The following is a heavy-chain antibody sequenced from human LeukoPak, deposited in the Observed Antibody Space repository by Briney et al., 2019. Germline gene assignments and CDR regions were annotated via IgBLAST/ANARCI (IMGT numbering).Heavy chain of an antibody. CDR2: INPNSGGT. CDR3: ARDPAYCGGDCYSDY. D-gene: IGHD2-21*02. Sequence: ASVKVSCKASGYTFTGYYMHWVRQAPGQGLEWMGWINPNSGGTNYAQKFQGRVTMTRDTSICTAYMELSRLRSDDTAVYYCARDPAYCGGDCYSDYWGQGTLVTVSS. CDR1: GYTFTGYY. J-gene: IGHJ4*02. V-gene: IGHV1-2*02.